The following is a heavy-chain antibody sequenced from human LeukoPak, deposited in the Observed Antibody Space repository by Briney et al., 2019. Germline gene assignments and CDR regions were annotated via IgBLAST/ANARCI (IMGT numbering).Heavy chain of an antibody. Sequence: PGGSLRLSCAASGFTLNSYWMHWVRQAPGKGLVWVSRINSDGSTISYADSVKGRFTTSRDNAKNTLYLQMNSLRAEDTAVYRCAIVLSEDWQYYYGMDVWGRGTTVTVSS. CDR1: GFTLNSYW. J-gene: IGHJ6*02. D-gene: IGHD3-16*01. CDR3: AIVLSEDWQYYYGMDV. CDR2: INSDGSTI. V-gene: IGHV3-74*01.